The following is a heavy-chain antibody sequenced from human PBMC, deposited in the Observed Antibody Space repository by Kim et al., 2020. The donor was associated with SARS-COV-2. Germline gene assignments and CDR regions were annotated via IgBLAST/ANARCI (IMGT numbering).Heavy chain of an antibody. CDR2: IYYSGST. D-gene: IGHD3-22*01. CDR3: ARRGRDSSGYYFPSNWYFDL. CDR1: GGSISSSSYY. V-gene: IGHV4-39*01. J-gene: IGHJ2*01. Sequence: SETLSLTCTVSGGSISSSSYYWGWIRQPPGKGLEWIGSIYYSGSTYYNPSLKSRVTISVDTSKNQFSLKLSSVTAADTAVYYCARRGRDSSGYYFPSNWYFDLWGGGTLVTVSS.